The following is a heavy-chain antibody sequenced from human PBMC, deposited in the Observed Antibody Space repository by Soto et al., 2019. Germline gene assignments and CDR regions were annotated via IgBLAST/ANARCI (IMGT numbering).Heavy chain of an antibody. D-gene: IGHD3-10*01. CDR3: ARREYYYGSGSYDYYMDV. CDR1: GGSISSYY. V-gene: IGHV4-59*08. CDR2: IYYSGST. Sequence: TLSLTCTVSGGSISSYYWSWIRQPPGKGLEWIGYIYYSGSTNYNPSLKSRVTISVDTSKNQFSLKLSSVTAADTAVYYCARREYYYGSGSYDYYMDVWGKGTTVTVSS. J-gene: IGHJ6*03.